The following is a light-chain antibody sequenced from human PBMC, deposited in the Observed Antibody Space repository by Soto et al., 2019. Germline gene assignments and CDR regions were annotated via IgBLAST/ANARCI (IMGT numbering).Light chain of an antibody. J-gene: IGLJ1*01. V-gene: IGLV2-14*01. Sequence: QSVLTQPASVAGSPGHSIAISCTGTSSDVGGYNYVSWYQQHPGKAPKLMIHEVSNRPSGVSDRFSGSKSGNTASLTISGLQADDEPDYYCSSHTSYSTRVFGTGTKVTVL. CDR3: SSHTSYSTRV. CDR1: SSDVGGYNY. CDR2: EVS.